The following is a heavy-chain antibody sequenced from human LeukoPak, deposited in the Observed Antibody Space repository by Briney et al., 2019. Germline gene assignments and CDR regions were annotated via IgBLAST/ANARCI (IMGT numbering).Heavy chain of an antibody. CDR2: ISAYNGNT. CDR3: ARDDPVVPAAIPGDY. CDR1: GYTFTSYG. J-gene: IGHJ4*02. Sequence: ASVKVSCKASGYTFTSYGISWVRQAPGQGLEWMGLISAYNGNTNYAQKLQGRVTMTTDTSTSTAYMELRSLRSDDTAVYYCARDDPVVPAAIPGDYWGQGTLVTVSS. V-gene: IGHV1-18*01. D-gene: IGHD2-2*02.